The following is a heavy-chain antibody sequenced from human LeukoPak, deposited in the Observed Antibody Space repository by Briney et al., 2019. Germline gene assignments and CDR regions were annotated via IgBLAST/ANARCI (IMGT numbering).Heavy chain of an antibody. CDR1: GYTFTRND. CDR2: MNPNSGNS. V-gene: IGHV1-8*03. D-gene: IGHD3-22*01. J-gene: IGHJ4*02. CDR3: ARAISDSTGYYAYYFDS. Sequence: AAVKVTCKTSGYTFTRNDINWVRQATGQGLEWMGWMNPNSGNSGYAQKFQGRVTITRDNSISTAYMELNSLTSEDTAVYYCARAISDSTGYYAYYFDSWGQGTLVTVSS.